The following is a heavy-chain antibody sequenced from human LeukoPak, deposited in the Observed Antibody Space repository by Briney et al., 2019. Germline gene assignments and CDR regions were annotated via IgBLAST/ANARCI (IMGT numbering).Heavy chain of an antibody. J-gene: IGHJ4*02. Sequence: GGSLRLSCAASGFIFSDYAIHWVRQAPGKGLEWVAAIWYDGIHKYYADSVKGRFTISRDSSKNALYLQMNSLGADDTAVYYCARGGRNSGNYYLESYFDLWGQGTLVTVSS. V-gene: IGHV3-33*01. D-gene: IGHD3-10*01. CDR2: IWYDGIHK. CDR1: GFIFSDYA. CDR3: ARGGRNSGNYYLESYFDL.